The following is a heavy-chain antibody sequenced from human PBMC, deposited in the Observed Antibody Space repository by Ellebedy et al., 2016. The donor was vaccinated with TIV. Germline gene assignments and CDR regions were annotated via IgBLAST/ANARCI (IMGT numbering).Heavy chain of an antibody. Sequence: MPSETLSLTCSVSGYSISAGYFWGWIRQPPGKGLEWIGTIYHSGSTYYKSSLRSRVTISVDTSKNQFSLKLNSVTAADAAVYYCARVQARDYYYYYMEVWGQGTTVTVSS. D-gene: IGHD5-12*01. CDR1: GYSISAGYF. J-gene: IGHJ6*03. CDR2: IYHSGST. CDR3: ARVQARDYYYYYMEV. V-gene: IGHV4-38-2*02.